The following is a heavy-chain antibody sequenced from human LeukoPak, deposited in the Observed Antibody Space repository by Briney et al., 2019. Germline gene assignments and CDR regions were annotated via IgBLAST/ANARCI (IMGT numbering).Heavy chain of an antibody. CDR2: ISASAGST. D-gene: IGHD3-22*01. J-gene: IGHJ4*02. CDR1: GFTFSSYA. Sequence: GGSLRLSCAASGFTFSSYAMSWVRQAPGKGLEWVSTISASAGSTYYADSVKGRFTVSRDNSKNTLYLQMNSLRAEDTAVYYCAKTYYYDSSGYYFDYWGQGTLVTVSS. V-gene: IGHV3-23*01. CDR3: AKTYYYDSSGYYFDY.